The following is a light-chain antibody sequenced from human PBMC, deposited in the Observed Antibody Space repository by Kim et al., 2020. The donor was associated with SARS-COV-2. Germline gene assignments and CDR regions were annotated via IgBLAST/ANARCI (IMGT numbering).Light chain of an antibody. CDR3: QQRYSWPLT. V-gene: IGKV3-11*01. J-gene: IGKJ4*01. CDR2: DAS. Sequence: EVVLTQSPATLSLSPGESATLSCRASQSISRFLAWYQQKPGQAPRLLIYDASNRATDSPARFSGSGSATDFTLTISSLEPEDFAVYYCQQRYSWPLTFGGGTKVDIK. CDR1: QSISRF.